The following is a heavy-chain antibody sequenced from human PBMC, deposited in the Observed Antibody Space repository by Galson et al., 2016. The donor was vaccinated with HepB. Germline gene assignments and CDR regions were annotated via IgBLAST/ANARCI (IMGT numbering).Heavy chain of an antibody. V-gene: IGHV1-24*01. CDR3: ATDRAEAALEAFDL. CDR2: SVAEDGEP. J-gene: IGHJ3*01. D-gene: IGHD6-19*01. Sequence: CKVSGDSLSELSMHWVRQAPGKGLEYMGISVAEDGEPFYAEKFQGRVTMMEDTSTDTAYLELRSLRSGDTAVYYCATDRAEAALEAFDLWGQGTMVTVSS. CDR1: GDSLSELS.